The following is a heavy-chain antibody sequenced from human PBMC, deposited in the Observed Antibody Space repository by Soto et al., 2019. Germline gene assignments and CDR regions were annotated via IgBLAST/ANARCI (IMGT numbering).Heavy chain of an antibody. CDR1: GGSISSYY. CDR2: IYYSGST. V-gene: IGHV4-59*01. J-gene: IGHJ4*02. D-gene: IGHD3-16*01. Sequence: SETLSLTCTVSGGSISSYYWSWIRQPPGKGLEWIGYIYYSGSTNYNPSPKSRVTISVDTSKNQFSLKLSSVTAADTAVYYCARLFAGYWGQGTLVTVSS. CDR3: ARLFAGY.